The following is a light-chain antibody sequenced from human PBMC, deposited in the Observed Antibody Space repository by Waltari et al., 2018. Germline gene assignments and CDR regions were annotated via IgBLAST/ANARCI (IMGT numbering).Light chain of an antibody. Sequence: DIQMTQSPSSLSASVGDRVTITCRASKSISSYLNWYQQKPGKTPKLLIYAASSSQSGVPSRFSVSGSATDFTLTISSLQPADFATYYCQQSYSTPLFVPGTKVEIK. CDR2: AAS. CDR1: KSISSY. V-gene: IGKV1-39*01. CDR3: QQSYSTPL. J-gene: IGKJ3*01.